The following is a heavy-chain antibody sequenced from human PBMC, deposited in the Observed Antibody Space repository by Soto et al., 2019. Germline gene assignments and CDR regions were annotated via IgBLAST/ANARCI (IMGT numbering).Heavy chain of an antibody. D-gene: IGHD6-19*01. CDR3: ARHEVHSSGFTDY. V-gene: IGHV4-39*01. J-gene: IGHJ4*02. CDR2: IYYSGST. CDR1: GGSISSSSYY. Sequence: WETLSLTCTVSGGSISSSSYYWGWIRQPPGKGLEWIGSIYYSGSTYYNPSLKSRVTISVDTSKNQFSLKLSSVTAADTDVYYCARHEVHSSGFTDYWGQGTLVTVSS.